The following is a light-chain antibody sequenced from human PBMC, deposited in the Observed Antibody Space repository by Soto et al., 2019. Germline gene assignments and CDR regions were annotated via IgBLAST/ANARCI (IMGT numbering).Light chain of an antibody. V-gene: IGKV3-20*01. J-gene: IGKJ1*01. Sequence: EIVLTQSPGTLSLSPGERATLSCRASESISSTFLAWYQQRPGQAPRLLIFAASSRATGIPDRFGGSGSGTDFALTISRLEPEDFAVYYCQQYRRSPRTFGQGTPVEIK. CDR2: AAS. CDR1: ESISSTF. CDR3: QQYRRSPRT.